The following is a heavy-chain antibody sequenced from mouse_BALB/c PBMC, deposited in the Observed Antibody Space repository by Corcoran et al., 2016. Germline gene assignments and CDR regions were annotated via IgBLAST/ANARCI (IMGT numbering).Heavy chain of an antibody. Sequence: QIQLVQSGPELKKPGETVKISCKASGYTFTNYGMNWVKQAPGKGLKWMGWINTYTGEPTYADDFKGRFAFSLETSASTAYLQINNLKNEDMATYFCARRARATSMDYWGQGTSVTVSS. CDR2: INTYTGEP. CDR1: GYTFTNYG. V-gene: IGHV9-1*02. J-gene: IGHJ4*01. D-gene: IGHD3-1*01. CDR3: ARRARATSMDY.